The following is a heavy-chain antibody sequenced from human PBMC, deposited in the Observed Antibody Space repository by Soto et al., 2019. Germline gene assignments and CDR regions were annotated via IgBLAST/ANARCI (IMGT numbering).Heavy chain of an antibody. CDR3: ARDLYYDFWSGYGYYYYYGMDV. Sequence: ASVKVSCKASGYTFTSYGISWVRQAPGQGLEWTGWISAYNGNTNYAQKLQGRVTMTTDTSTSTAYMELRSLRSDDTAVYYCARDLYYDFWSGYGYYYYYGMDVWGQGTTVTVSS. CDR1: GYTFTSYG. CDR2: ISAYNGNT. D-gene: IGHD3-3*01. J-gene: IGHJ6*02. V-gene: IGHV1-18*01.